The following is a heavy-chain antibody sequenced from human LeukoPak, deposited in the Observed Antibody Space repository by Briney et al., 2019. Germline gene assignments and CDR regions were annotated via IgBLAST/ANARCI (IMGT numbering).Heavy chain of an antibody. D-gene: IGHD3-22*01. CDR2: INRYGINT. J-gene: IGHJ5*02. CDR3: ARDLGQYYDTSDNWFDP. V-gene: IGHV3-74*01. Sequence: GGSLRLSCAASGFTFSNYWMHSVRQAPGKGLVWVSRINRYGINTTYADSVKGRFTISRDNAKNTLNLQMNSLRAEDTAVYYCARDLGQYYDTSDNWFDPWGQGTLVTVSS. CDR1: GFTFSNYW.